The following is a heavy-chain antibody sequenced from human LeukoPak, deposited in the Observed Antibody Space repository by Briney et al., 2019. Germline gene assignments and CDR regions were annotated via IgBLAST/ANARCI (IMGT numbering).Heavy chain of an antibody. Sequence: QAGESLKISCAASGFTLSSFAMTWVRQAPGKGLEWVSTITGSDDKTYYGDSVKGRFTISRDYSKNTLRLQMNSLRVEDTAIYYCAKGPHVGSGYHPDYWGQGTLVTVSS. V-gene: IGHV3-23*01. J-gene: IGHJ4*02. CDR3: AKGPHVGSGYHPDY. CDR2: ITGSDDKT. D-gene: IGHD3-22*01. CDR1: GFTLSSFA.